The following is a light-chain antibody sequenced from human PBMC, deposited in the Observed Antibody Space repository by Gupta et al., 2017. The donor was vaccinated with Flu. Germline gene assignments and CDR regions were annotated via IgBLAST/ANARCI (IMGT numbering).Light chain of an antibody. J-gene: IGKJ2*01. CDR1: QTINIY. V-gene: IGKV1-39*01. CDR2: TAS. CDR3: QQSYGNPQT. Sequence: PSSLSASIGDRITITCRASQTINIYLHWYQQKPGKAPKLLIYTASDVQSGVPSRFSGSGSGTDFTLTISRLQPEDFATYYCQQSYGNPQTFGQGTKLEIK.